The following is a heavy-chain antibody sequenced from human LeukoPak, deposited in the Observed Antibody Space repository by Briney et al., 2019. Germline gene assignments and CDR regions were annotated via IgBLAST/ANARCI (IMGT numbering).Heavy chain of an antibody. D-gene: IGHD6-19*01. V-gene: IGHV3-23*01. CDR1: GFTFSSYA. J-gene: IGHJ4*02. Sequence: GGSLRLSCAASGFTFSSYAMSWVRQAPGKGLEWVSGISESGGRTYYADSVKGRFTTSRENSKNTLYLQVNSLRADDTAVYYCAKGLTGGEQLLEHYFDYWGQGALVTVSS. CDR3: AKGLTGGEQLLEHYFDY. CDR2: ISESGGRT.